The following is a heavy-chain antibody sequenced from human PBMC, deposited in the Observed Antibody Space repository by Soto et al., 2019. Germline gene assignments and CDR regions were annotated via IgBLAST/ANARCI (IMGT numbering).Heavy chain of an antibody. J-gene: IGHJ6*02. CDR1: GGAFSGHA. CDR3: ARDVPLNYYDGTYSYYALDV. Sequence: SVKVSGKASGGAFSGHAISWLRQAPGQGLEWMGQIIPFFKGTKYAQKFQGRVTITADDSTSTAYMDLSSLTSEDTAVYYCARDVPLNYYDGTYSYYALDVWGQGTTVTVSS. D-gene: IGHD3-16*01. V-gene: IGHV1-69*13. CDR2: IIPFFKGT.